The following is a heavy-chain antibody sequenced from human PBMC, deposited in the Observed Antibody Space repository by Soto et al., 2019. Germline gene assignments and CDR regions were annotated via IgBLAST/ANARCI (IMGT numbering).Heavy chain of an antibody. CDR1: GGSISSCSYY. CDR2: IYYSGST. Sequence: PSETLSLTCTVSGGSISSCSYYWGWNRQPPGKGLEWIGSIYYSGSTYYNPSLKSRVTISVDTSKNQFSLKLSSVTAADTAVYYCARRDSIAIFGVVTGAEYFQHWGQGTLVTVSS. V-gene: IGHV4-39*01. CDR3: ARRDSIAIFGVVTGAEYFQH. D-gene: IGHD3-3*01. J-gene: IGHJ1*01.